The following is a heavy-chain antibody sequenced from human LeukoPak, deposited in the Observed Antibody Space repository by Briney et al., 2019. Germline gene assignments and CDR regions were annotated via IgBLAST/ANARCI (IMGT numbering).Heavy chain of an antibody. CDR2: ISSSGSTI. CDR3: ASFVRLMYSSSLGSIDY. J-gene: IGHJ4*02. Sequence: GGSLRLSCAASGFTFSSYEMNWVRQAPGKGLEWVSYISSSGSTIYYADSVKGRFTISRDNAKNSLYLQMNSLRAEDTAVYYCASFVRLMYSSSLGSIDYWGQGTLVTVSS. D-gene: IGHD6-13*01. V-gene: IGHV3-48*03. CDR1: GFTFSSYE.